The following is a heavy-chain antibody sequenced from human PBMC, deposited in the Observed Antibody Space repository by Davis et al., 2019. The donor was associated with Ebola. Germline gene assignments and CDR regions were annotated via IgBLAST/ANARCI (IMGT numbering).Heavy chain of an antibody. D-gene: IGHD3-3*01. J-gene: IGHJ6*04. Sequence: GESLKISCKGSGYGFADYWIAWVRQAPGQGLEWMGWINPHNGNTNYAQNVQGRVTMTTDTSTSTAYMEVGILRSDDTAVYYCARDGDTGPYYYYYGMDVWGKGTTVTVSS. CDR2: INPHNGNT. CDR1: GYGFADYW. CDR3: ARDGDTGPYYYYYGMDV. V-gene: IGHV1-18*04.